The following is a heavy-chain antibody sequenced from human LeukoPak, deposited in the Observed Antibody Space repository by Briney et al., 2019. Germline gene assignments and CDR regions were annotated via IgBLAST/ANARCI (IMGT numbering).Heavy chain of an antibody. CDR1: GVSVNSYY. D-gene: IGHD3-22*01. V-gene: IGHV4-59*02. Sequence: SDTLSLTCTVSGVSVNSYYWSWIRQPPGKGLEWVGYIYYSGSSNYNPSLKSRVTISVDTSKNQFSLKLNSLTAADTAVYYCASTYHDTAGYSLDFWGQGALVTVSS. CDR3: ASTYHDTAGYSLDF. CDR2: IYYSGSS. J-gene: IGHJ4*02.